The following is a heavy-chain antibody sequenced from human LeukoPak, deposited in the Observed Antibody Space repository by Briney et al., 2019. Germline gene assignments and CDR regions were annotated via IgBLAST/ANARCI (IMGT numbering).Heavy chain of an antibody. CDR3: ARGPNWGFDLPHFDY. CDR1: GYTFTTYG. D-gene: IGHD7-27*01. CDR2: ISAYNGNT. J-gene: IGHJ4*02. V-gene: IGHV1-18*01. Sequence: ASVEVSCKASGYTFTTYGFSWVRQAPGQGLEWMGWISAYNGNTNHAQKFQGRVTMTTDTSTSTAYMELRSLRSDDTAVYYCARGPNWGFDLPHFDYWGQGTLVTVSS.